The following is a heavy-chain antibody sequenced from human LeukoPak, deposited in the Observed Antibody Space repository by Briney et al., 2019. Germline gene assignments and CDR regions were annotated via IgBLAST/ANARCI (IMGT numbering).Heavy chain of an antibody. V-gene: IGHV1-46*01. CDR3: AREAVTTGMDYYYYYGMDV. Sequence: ASVKVSCKASGYTFTSYYMHWVRQAPGQGLEWMGIINPSDGSTSYAQKFQGRVTMTRDTSTSTVYMELSSLRSEDTAVYYCAREAVTTGMDYYYYYGMDVWGQGTTVTVSS. CDR2: INPSDGST. J-gene: IGHJ6*02. D-gene: IGHD4-17*01. CDR1: GYTFTSYY.